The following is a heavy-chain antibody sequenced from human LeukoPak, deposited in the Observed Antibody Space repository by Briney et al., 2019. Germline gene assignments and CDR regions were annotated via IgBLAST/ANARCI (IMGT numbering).Heavy chain of an antibody. CDR1: GFSFGTFW. CDR3: AKDWRSASDPVFDY. D-gene: IGHD3-16*01. J-gene: IGHJ4*02. Sequence: GSLRLSCAASGFSFGTFWMSWVRQAPGKGLEWVANIKPDGSERYYVDSVKGRFTVSRDNAQNSLYLQMNSLTVDDMAVYYCAKDWRSASDPVFDYWGQGTLVTVSS. V-gene: IGHV3-7*01. CDR2: IKPDGSER.